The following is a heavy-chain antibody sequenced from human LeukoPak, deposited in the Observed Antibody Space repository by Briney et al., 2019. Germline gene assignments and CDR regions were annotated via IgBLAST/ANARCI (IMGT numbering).Heavy chain of an antibody. CDR1: GFTFSSYS. CDR3: ARDGVGYCSGGSCYPRRFDP. Sequence: PGGSLRLSCAASGFTFSSYSMDWVRQAPGKGLEWVSSISSSSSYIYYADSVKGRFTIPRDNAKNSLYLQMNSLRAEDTAVYYCARDGVGYCSGGSCYPRRFDPWGQGTLVTVSS. CDR2: ISSSSSYI. V-gene: IGHV3-21*01. D-gene: IGHD2-15*01. J-gene: IGHJ5*02.